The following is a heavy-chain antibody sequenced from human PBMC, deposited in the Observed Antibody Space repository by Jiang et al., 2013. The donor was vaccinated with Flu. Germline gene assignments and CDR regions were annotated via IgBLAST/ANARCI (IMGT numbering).Heavy chain of an antibody. J-gene: IGHJ4*02. CDR3: ARDSLHYYDSSGLDY. V-gene: IGHV6-1*01. D-gene: IGHD3-22*01. CDR1: GDSVSSNSVA. CDR2: TYYRSKWYN. Sequence: QTLSLTCAISGDSVSSNSVAWHWIRQSPSRGLEWLGRTYYRSKWYNDYAVSVKSRITINPDTSKNQFSLQLNSVTPEDTAVYYCARDSLHYYDSSGLDYWGQGTLVTVSS.